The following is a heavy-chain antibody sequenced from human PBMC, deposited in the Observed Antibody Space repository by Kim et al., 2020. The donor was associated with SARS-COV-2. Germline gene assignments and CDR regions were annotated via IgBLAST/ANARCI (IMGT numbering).Heavy chain of an antibody. D-gene: IGHD6-13*01. CDR1: GGSISRNS. Sequence: SETLSLTCNVSGGSISRNSWNWIRQTPGKGLEWIGSIHSSGNTNYNPSLKSRVTTLVDTSKNQLSLRLNTLTTADTAVYYCARDAATTGTCFDPWGQGTLVTVSS. CDR3: ARDAATTGTCFDP. CDR2: IHSSGNT. V-gene: IGHV4-59*01. J-gene: IGHJ5*02.